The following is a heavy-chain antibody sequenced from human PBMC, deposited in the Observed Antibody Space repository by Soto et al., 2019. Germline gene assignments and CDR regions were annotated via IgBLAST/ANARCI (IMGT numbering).Heavy chain of an antibody. CDR1: GYSFTSYW. CDR3: ARHPTRYGSGSYNWFDP. D-gene: IGHD3-10*01. V-gene: IGHV5-51*01. Sequence: GESLKISCKGSGYSFTSYWIGWVRQMPGKGLEWMGIIYPGDSDTRYGLSFQGQVTISADKSISTAYLQWSSLKASDTAMYYCARHPTRYGSGSYNWFDPWGQGTLVTVSS. J-gene: IGHJ5*02. CDR2: IYPGDSDT.